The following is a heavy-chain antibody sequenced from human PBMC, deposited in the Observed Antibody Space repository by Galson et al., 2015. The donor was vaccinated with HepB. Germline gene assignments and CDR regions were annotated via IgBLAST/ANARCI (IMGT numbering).Heavy chain of an antibody. CDR2: IYYSGST. V-gene: IGHV4-59*08. J-gene: IGHJ4*02. CDR1: GGSISSYY. Sequence: ETLSLTCTVSGGSISSYYWSWIRQPPGKGLEWIGYIYYSGSTNYNPSLKSRVTISVDTSKNQFSLKLSSVTAADTAVYYCARRRGYSYGLDYWGQGTLVTVSS. CDR3: ARRRGYSYGLDY. D-gene: IGHD5-18*01.